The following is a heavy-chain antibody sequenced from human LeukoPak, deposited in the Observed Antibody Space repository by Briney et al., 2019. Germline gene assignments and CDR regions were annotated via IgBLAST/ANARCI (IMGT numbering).Heavy chain of an antibody. J-gene: IGHJ4*02. Sequence: GGSLRLSCAASGFTFNRYWIYWVRQGPVKGLVWVSRINGDGSITDYADSVKGRFTISRDNAQNSLSLQMDSLRAEDTAVYYCASFTDYWGQGTLVTVSS. V-gene: IGHV3-74*01. CDR2: INGDGSIT. CDR3: ASFTDY. CDR1: GFTFNRYW.